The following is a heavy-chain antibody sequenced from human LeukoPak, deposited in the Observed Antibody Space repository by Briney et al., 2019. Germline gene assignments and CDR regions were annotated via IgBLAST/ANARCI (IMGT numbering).Heavy chain of an antibody. J-gene: IGHJ6*03. CDR3: ARRVLLYDILTAYSRYYYYYMDV. D-gene: IGHD3-9*01. V-gene: IGHV1-8*01. CDR1: GYTFTSYD. Sequence: ASVTVSCKASGYTFTSYDINWVRQATGQGLEWMGWMNPNSGNTGYAQKFQGRVTMTRNTSISTAYMELSSLRSEDTAVYYCARRVLLYDILTAYSRYYYYYMDVWGRGTTVTISS. CDR2: MNPNSGNT.